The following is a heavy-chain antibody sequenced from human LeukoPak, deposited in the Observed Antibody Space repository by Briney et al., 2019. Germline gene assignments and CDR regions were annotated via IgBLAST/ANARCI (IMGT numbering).Heavy chain of an antibody. CDR3: ARAYKYYYGSGSYYNEGFYYYYYMDV. V-gene: IGHV1-2*02. CDR1: GYTFTGYY. D-gene: IGHD3-10*01. CDR2: INPNSGGT. Sequence: ASVKVSCKASGYTFTGYYMHWVRQAPGQGLEWMGWINPNSGGTNYAQKFQGRVTMTRDTSISTAYMELSRLRSDDTAVYYCARAYKYYYGSGSYYNEGFYYYYYMDVWGKGTTVTVSS. J-gene: IGHJ6*03.